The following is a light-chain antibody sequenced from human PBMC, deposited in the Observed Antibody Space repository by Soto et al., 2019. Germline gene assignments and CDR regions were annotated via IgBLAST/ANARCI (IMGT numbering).Light chain of an antibody. Sequence: EIVMTQSPATLSVSPGGRATLSCRASQSISDTLAWYQQKPGQAPRLLIYSASSRATGIPARFSGSGSGTDFTLTISSLEPEDFAVYYCQQRSNWPRTFGQGTKVDIK. CDR3: QQRSNWPRT. J-gene: IGKJ1*01. CDR2: SAS. CDR1: QSISDT. V-gene: IGKV3-11*01.